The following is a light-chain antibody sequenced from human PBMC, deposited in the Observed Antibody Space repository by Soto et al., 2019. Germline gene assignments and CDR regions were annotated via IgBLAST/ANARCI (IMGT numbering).Light chain of an antibody. CDR3: CSYATTSTWV. J-gene: IGLJ3*02. CDR1: TSDVGSYNL. V-gene: IGLV2-23*01. Sequence: QSALTQPASVSGSPGQSITISCTGTTSDVGSYNLVSWYQQHPGKAPKLMIYEGSKRPSGVSNRFSASKSDNTASLTISGLQAEDEADYYCCSYATTSTWVFGGGTKLTVL. CDR2: EGS.